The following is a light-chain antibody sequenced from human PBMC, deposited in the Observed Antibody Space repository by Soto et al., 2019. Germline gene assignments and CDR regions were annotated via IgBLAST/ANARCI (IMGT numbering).Light chain of an antibody. V-gene: IGLV1-44*01. CDR2: NND. J-gene: IGLJ3*02. CDR1: SSNIGSNT. CDR3: ATWDYSLNGWV. Sequence: QSVLTQPPSASGTPGQRVTISCSGSSSNIGSNTVNWYQQLPGTAPKLLIYNNDQRPSGVPDRFSASKSGTSASLAISGLQSEDEADYYCATWDYSLNGWVFGGGTQLTVL.